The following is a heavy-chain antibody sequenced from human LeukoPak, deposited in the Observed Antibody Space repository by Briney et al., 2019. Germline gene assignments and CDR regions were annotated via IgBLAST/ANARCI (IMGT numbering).Heavy chain of an antibody. V-gene: IGHV4-4*07. CDR3: ARDGTSGSYSYYYYYMDV. CDR2: IYTSGST. J-gene: IGHJ6*03. D-gene: IGHD1-26*01. CDR1: GGSISSYY. Sequence: PSETLSLACTVSGGSISSYYWSWIRQPAGKGLEWIGRIYTSGSTNYNPSLKSRVTMSVDTSKNQFSLKLSSVTAADTAVYYCARDGTSGSYSYYYYYMDVWGKGTTVTVSS.